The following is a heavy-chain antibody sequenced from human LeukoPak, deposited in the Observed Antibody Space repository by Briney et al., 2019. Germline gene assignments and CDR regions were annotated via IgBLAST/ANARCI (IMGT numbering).Heavy chain of an antibody. CDR2: INAGNGNT. Sequence: ASVKVSCKASGYTFINFAINWGRQAPRQRPEWMGWINAGNGNTKYSQKFQSRVTITRDTSASTAYMELSGLTSEDTAVYYCARGPRAAADDYWGQGTLVTVSS. V-gene: IGHV1-3*01. CDR1: GYTFINFA. J-gene: IGHJ4*02. D-gene: IGHD6-13*01. CDR3: ARGPRAAADDY.